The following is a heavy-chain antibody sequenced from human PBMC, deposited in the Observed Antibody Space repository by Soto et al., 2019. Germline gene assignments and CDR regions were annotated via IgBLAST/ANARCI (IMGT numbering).Heavy chain of an antibody. CDR3: ARIISATDAFDI. D-gene: IGHD2-15*01. Sequence: SETLSLTCTVSGGSISSYYWSGIRQPPGKGLEWIGYIYYSGSTNYNPSLKSRVTISVDTSKNQFSLKLSSVTAADTAVYYCARIISATDAFDIWGQGTMVTVSS. CDR2: IYYSGST. CDR1: GGSISSYY. V-gene: IGHV4-59*08. J-gene: IGHJ3*02.